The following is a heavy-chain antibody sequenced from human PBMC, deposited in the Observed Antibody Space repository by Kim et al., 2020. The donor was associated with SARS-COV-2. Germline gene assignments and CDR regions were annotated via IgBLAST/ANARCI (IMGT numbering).Heavy chain of an antibody. Sequence: GGSLRLSCAASGFTFSSYSMNWVRQAPGKGLEWVSYISSSSSTIYYADSVKGRFTISRDNAKNSLYLQMNSLRDEDTAVYYCARSQSPITIFGVPTHPRFDPWGQGTLVTVSS. CDR1: GFTFSSYS. CDR2: ISSSSSTI. J-gene: IGHJ5*02. CDR3: ARSQSPITIFGVPTHPRFDP. D-gene: IGHD3-3*01. V-gene: IGHV3-48*02.